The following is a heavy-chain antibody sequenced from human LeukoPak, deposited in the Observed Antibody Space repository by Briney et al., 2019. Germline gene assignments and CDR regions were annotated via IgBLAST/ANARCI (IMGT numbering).Heavy chain of an antibody. CDR2: ISYSGST. D-gene: IGHD1-26*01. CDR1: GGSISSYF. J-gene: IGHJ4*02. Sequence: SETLSLTCAVSGGSISSYFWSWFRQPPGKGLEWIGYISYSGSTNYNPSLKSRITISLDTSKNQFSLKLSSVTAADTAVYYCARRRERRRTDRFDYFDYWGQGALVAVSS. V-gene: IGHV4-59*08. CDR3: ARRRERRRTDRFDYFDY.